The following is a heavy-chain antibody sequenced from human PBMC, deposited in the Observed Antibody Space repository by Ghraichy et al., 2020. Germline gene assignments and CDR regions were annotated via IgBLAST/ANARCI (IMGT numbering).Heavy chain of an antibody. Sequence: SETLSLTCAVYGGSFSGYYWSWIRQPPGKGLEWIGEINHSGSTNYNPSLKSRVTISVDTSKNQFSLKLSSVTAADTAVYYCARDKQWLVRQYNWFDPWGQGTLVTVSS. V-gene: IGHV4-34*01. CDR3: ARDKQWLVRQYNWFDP. CDR1: GGSFSGYY. J-gene: IGHJ5*02. D-gene: IGHD6-19*01. CDR2: INHSGST.